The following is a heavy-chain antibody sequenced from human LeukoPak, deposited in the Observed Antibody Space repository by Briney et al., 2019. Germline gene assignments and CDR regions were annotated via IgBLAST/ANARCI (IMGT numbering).Heavy chain of an antibody. Sequence: SVKVSCKASGGTFSSYAISWVRQAPGQGLEWMGRIIPILGIANYAQKFQGRVTITADKSTSTAYMELSSLRSEDTAVYYCASTGITIFGVGNHYYYGMDVWGQGTTVTVAS. J-gene: IGHJ6*02. CDR2: IIPILGIA. CDR3: ASTGITIFGVGNHYYYGMDV. V-gene: IGHV1-69*04. CDR1: GGTFSSYA. D-gene: IGHD3-3*01.